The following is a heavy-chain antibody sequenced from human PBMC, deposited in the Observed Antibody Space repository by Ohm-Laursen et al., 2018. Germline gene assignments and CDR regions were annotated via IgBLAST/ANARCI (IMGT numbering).Heavy chain of an antibody. V-gene: IGHV4-59*01. Sequence: GTLSLTCTVSGGSISNYYWSWIRQPPGKGLEWIGYIHYSGSTNYNPSLKSRVTISVDTSNNQFSLKLSSVTAADTAVYYCARDLGGSSSSRFWGQGALVTVSS. CDR2: IHYSGST. CDR3: ARDLGGSSSSRF. J-gene: IGHJ4*02. D-gene: IGHD6-6*01. CDR1: GGSISNYY.